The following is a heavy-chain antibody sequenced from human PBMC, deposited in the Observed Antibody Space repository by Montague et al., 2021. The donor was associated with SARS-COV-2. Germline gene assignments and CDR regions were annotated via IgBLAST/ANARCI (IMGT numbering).Heavy chain of an antibody. J-gene: IGHJ6*02. D-gene: IGHD1-20*01. CDR3: TRDPITGTTGTIYNYYGMDV. CDR2: MYYSGDT. Sequence: SETLSLTCTVSGGSITSSNFYWGWIRQPPGKGLEWIGSMYYSGDTLYNPSLRSRVTMSVDMSKNQFSLKVRSVTAADTAVYYCTRDPITGTTGTIYNYYGMDVWGQGTTVTVSS. V-gene: IGHV4-39*01. CDR1: GGSITSSNFY.